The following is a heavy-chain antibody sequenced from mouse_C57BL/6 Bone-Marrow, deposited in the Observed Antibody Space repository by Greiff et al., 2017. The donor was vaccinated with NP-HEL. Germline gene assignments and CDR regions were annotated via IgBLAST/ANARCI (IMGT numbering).Heavy chain of an antibody. CDR1: GFSLTSYA. D-gene: IGHD1-1*01. V-gene: IGHV2-9-1*01. CDR2: IWTGGGT. J-gene: IGHJ4*01. Sequence: VQLQQSGPGLVAPSQSLSITCTVSGFSLTSYAISWVRQPPGKGLEWLGVIWTGGGTNYNSALKSRLSISKDNSKSQVFLKMNSLQTDDTARYYCARRGYYGSDYAMDYWGQGTSVTVSS. CDR3: ARRGYYGSDYAMDY.